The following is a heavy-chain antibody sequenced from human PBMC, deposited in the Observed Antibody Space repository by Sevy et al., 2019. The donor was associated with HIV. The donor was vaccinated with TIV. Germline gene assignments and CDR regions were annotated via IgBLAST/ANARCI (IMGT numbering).Heavy chain of an antibody. CDR2: IRFSGSKT. J-gene: IGHJ4*02. CDR1: GFNFNNYA. V-gene: IGHV3-23*01. CDR3: ANAPFMDFWNDYYSFYFDF. Sequence: GGSLRLSCAAAGFNFNNYAMTWVRQAPGKGLEWVSGIRFSGSKTYYAESGKGRFSISRDPSKNTRYLQMDNVRVGDAAVYFCANAPFMDFWNDYYSFYFDFWGQGTLVTVSS. D-gene: IGHD3-3*01.